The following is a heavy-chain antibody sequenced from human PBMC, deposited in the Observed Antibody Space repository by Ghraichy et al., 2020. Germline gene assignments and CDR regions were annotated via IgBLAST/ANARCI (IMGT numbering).Heavy chain of an antibody. J-gene: IGHJ4*02. D-gene: IGHD5-24*01. V-gene: IGHV1-69*13. CDR1: GGTFSSYA. CDR2: IIPIFGTA. CDR3: AREPNLERARSRDGYNSSY. Sequence: SVKVSCKASGGTFSSYAISWVRQAPGQGLEWMGGIIPIFGTANYAQKFQGRVTITADESTSTAYMELSSLRSEDTAVYYCAREPNLERARSRDGYNSSYWGQGTLVTVSS.